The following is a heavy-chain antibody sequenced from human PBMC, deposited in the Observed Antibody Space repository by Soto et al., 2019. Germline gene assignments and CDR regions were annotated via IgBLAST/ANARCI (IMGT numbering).Heavy chain of an antibody. Sequence: QAQLVESGGGVVQPGRSLRLSCAASGFTFSHYAMHWVRQAPGKGLEWVAIISYDGSKKYYGDSVKGRFTISRDNSKNTLYLQMNSLRVEDTAVYYCARDVAGKTYFDPWGQGTPVTVSS. CDR2: ISYDGSKK. CDR3: ARDVAGKTYFDP. J-gene: IGHJ5*02. V-gene: IGHV3-30-3*01. CDR1: GFTFSHYA. D-gene: IGHD6-13*01.